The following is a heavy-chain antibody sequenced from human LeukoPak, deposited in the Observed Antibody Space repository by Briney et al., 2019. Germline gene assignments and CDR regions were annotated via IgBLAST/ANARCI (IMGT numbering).Heavy chain of an antibody. CDR1: GFTFSIYA. CDR3: AKEEWMGKMNFFDY. J-gene: IGHJ4*02. D-gene: IGHD1-26*01. CDR2: ISGSGGGDST. Sequence: PGGSPRLSCAASGFTFSIYAMSWVRQAPGEGLEWVSNISGSGGGDSTYYADLVKGRFTVSRDSSKNTLYLQMNRLRAEDTDVYYCAKEEWMGKMNFFDYWGQGTLVTVSS. V-gene: IGHV3-23*01.